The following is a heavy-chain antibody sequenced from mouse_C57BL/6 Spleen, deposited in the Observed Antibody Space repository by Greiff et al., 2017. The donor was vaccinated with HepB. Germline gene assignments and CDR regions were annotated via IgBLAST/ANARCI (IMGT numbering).Heavy chain of an antibody. CDR1: GFTFSDYG. CDR3: ARRDYYGSSRNWYFDV. Sequence: EVQLVESGGGLVKPGGSLKLSCAASGFTFSDYGMHWVRQAPEKGLEWVAYISSGSSTIYYADTVKGRFTISRDNAKNTLFLQMTSLRSEDTAMYYCARRDYYGSSRNWYFDVWGTGTTVTVSS. D-gene: IGHD1-1*01. J-gene: IGHJ1*03. CDR2: ISSGSSTI. V-gene: IGHV5-17*01.